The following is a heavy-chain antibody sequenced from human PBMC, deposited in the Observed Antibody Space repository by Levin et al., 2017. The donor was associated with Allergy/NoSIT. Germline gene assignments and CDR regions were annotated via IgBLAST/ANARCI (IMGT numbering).Heavy chain of an antibody. Sequence: KISCKASGGTFSSYAISWVRQAPGQGLEWMGGIIPIFGTANYAQKFQGRVTITADESTSTAYMELSSLRSEDTAVYYCAREGIRAGYGYFDLWGRGTLVTVSS. CDR1: GGTFSSYA. D-gene: IGHD6-19*01. CDR3: AREGIRAGYGYFDL. V-gene: IGHV1-69*01. J-gene: IGHJ2*01. CDR2: IIPIFGTA.